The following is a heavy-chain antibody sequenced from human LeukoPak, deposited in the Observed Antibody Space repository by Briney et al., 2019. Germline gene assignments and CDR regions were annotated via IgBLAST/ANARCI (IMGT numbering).Heavy chain of an antibody. D-gene: IGHD3-16*02. CDR1: GFTFDDYG. CDR2: INWNGDST. CDR3: AXDXYRSFVWGXHRYFDL. J-gene: IGHJ5*02. V-gene: IGHV3-20*04. Sequence: GGSLRLSCGASGFTFDDYGMSWVRQAPGKRLEWVSGINWNGDSTEFADSVKGRFSISRDNAKNSLYLQMNSLRAEDTAFYYCAXDXYRSFVWGXHRYFDLWGQGIQVIVSS.